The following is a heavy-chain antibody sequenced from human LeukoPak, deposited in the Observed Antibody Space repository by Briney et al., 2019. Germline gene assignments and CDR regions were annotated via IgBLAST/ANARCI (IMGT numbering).Heavy chain of an antibody. J-gene: IGHJ6*02. V-gene: IGHV3-7*01. CDR3: VRFRRDYYYGLDV. CDR1: GFIFRSHW. CDR2: IKTDGSEK. Sequence: GGSLRLSCAASGFIFRSHWMTWVRQAPGQGLEWVANIKTDGSEKFCMDALKGRFTISRDNAKSTMYLQMNNLKVEDTAVYYCVRFRRDYYYGLDVWGQGTTVTVSS.